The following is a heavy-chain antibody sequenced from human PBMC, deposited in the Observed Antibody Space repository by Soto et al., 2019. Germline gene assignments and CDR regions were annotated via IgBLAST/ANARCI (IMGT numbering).Heavy chain of an antibody. CDR2: IRERGATA. J-gene: IGHJ5*02. CDR1: GFIFGSYV. V-gene: IGHV3-23*01. D-gene: IGHD2-15*01. Sequence: EEQLLESGGGLVQPGGSLRLSCAASGFIFGSYVMAWVRQAPGKGLEWDSLIRERGATAYYADSVEGRFTISRDNAKSTLYLQMHSLTAEDTAIYYGAKNLVAWFHPWGQGTLVSVSS. CDR3: AKNLVAWFHP.